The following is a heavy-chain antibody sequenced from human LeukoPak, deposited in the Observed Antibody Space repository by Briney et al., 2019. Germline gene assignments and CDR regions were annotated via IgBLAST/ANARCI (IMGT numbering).Heavy chain of an antibody. J-gene: IGHJ4*02. CDR3: ARVVRYSGGPLTDLLPYYFDY. Sequence: SVKVSCKASGGTFSSYAITWVRQAPGQGLEWMGGIIPMFDTADYAQKFQDRVTITADESTSTAYMELSSLRSDDMAVYYCARVVRYSGGPLTDLLPYYFDYWGQGTLVTVSS. V-gene: IGHV1-69*13. CDR1: GGTFSSYA. CDR2: IIPMFDTA. D-gene: IGHD6-19*01.